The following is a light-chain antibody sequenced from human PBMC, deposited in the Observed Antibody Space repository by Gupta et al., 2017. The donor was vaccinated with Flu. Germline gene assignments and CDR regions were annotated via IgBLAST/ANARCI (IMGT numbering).Light chain of an antibody. CDR2: DAS. CDR1: QSVSSY. V-gene: IGKV3-11*01. CDR3: QRRSNWLS. Sequence: ELVLTQSPATLSLSPGERATLSCRASQSVSSYLAWYQQKPGQAPRLLIYDASNRATGIPARFSGSGSGTDFIITISSLEPEDFAVYYCQRRSNWLSFGGGTKVEIK. J-gene: IGKJ4*01.